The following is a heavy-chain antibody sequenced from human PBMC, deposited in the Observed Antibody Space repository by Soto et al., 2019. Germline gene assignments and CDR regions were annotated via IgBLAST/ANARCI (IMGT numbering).Heavy chain of an antibody. CDR3: AKESPSGAFDI. CDR2: ISYDGSNK. V-gene: IGHV3-30*18. Sequence: QVQLVESGGGVVQPGRSLRLSCAASGFTFSSYGMHWVRQAPGKGLEWVAVISYDGSNKYYADSVKGRFTISRDNSKNTLYLQMNGPRAQATAVYYCAKESPSGAFDIWGQGTMVTVSS. CDR1: GFTFSSYG. J-gene: IGHJ3*02. D-gene: IGHD3-10*01.